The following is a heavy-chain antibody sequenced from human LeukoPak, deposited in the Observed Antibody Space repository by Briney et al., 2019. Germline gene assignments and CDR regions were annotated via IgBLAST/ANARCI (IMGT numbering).Heavy chain of an antibody. CDR3: ARVYELREEDYYYYYMDV. D-gene: IGHD5/OR15-5a*01. Sequence: GGSLRLSCAASGFTFDDYGMNWVRRAPGKGLEWVSGINWNGGSTGYADSVKGRFTISRDNAKNSLYLQMNSLRAEDTALYYCARVYELREEDYYYYYMDVWGKGTTVAVSS. CDR2: INWNGGST. CDR1: GFTFDDYG. V-gene: IGHV3-20*04. J-gene: IGHJ6*03.